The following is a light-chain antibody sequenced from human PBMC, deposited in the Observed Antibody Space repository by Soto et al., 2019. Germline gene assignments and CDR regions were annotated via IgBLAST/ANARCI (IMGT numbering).Light chain of an antibody. CDR3: QQLNSYPPGT. J-gene: IGKJ3*01. CDR2: AAS. Sequence: DIQLTQSPSFLSASVGDSVTITCRASQGISSYLAWYQQKPGKAPKLLIYAASTLQSGVPSRFSGSGSGTEFTLTISSLQPEDFATYYCQQLNSYPPGTFGPGTKVDIK. CDR1: QGISSY. V-gene: IGKV1-9*01.